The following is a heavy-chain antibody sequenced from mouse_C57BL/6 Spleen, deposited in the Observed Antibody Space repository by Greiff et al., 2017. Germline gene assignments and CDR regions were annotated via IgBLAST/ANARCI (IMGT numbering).Heavy chain of an antibody. CDR1: GYSFTGYY. D-gene: IGHD2-1*01. CDR3: ARYYGNSSWFAY. V-gene: IGHV1-42*01. Sequence: EVQLQQSGPELVKPGASVKISCKASGYSFTGYYMNWVKQSPEKSLERIGEINPSTGGTTYNQKFKAKATLTVDKSSSTAYMQLKSLTSEDSAVYYCARYYGNSSWFAYWGQGTLVTVSA. J-gene: IGHJ3*01. CDR2: INPSTGGT.